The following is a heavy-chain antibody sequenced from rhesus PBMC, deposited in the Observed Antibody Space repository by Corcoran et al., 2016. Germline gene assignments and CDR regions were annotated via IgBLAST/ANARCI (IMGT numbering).Heavy chain of an antibody. CDR2: IYGGSGST. CDR3: ARALYYSDY. CDR1: GGPISSNY. J-gene: IGHJ4*01. Sequence: QVQLQESGPGLVKPSETLSLTSAVPGGPISSNYWSWSSQSPGEGLGWSGYIYGGSGSTSYNPSLKSRFTISTDTSQSQFSLKLSSVTAADTAVYYCARALYYSDYWGQVVLVTVSS. V-gene: IGHV4-147*01.